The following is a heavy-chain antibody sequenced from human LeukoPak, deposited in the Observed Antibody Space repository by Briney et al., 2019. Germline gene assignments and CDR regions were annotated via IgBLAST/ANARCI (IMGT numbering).Heavy chain of an antibody. CDR2: ITYRGSG. J-gene: IGHJ4*02. CDR1: NGFDSYY. Sequence: SETLSLTCAVYNGFDSYYMTIVRQPPGKGLEWVGEITYRGSGNYNPSLKGRATISINVSQRQFSLSLRSVTAADTATYYCGVYGGDWRFDFWARVPRSPSP. D-gene: IGHD2-21*02. V-gene: IGHV4-34*01. CDR3: GVYGGDWRFDF.